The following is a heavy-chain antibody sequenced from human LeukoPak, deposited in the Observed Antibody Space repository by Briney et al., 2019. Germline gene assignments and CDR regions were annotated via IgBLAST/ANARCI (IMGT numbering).Heavy chain of an antibody. J-gene: IGHJ4*02. CDR2: INHSGST. Sequence: SETLSLTCAVYGGSFSGYYWSWLRQPPGKGLEWIGEINHSGSTNYNPSPKSRVTISVETSKNQFTLKLSSVTAADTAGYYCARPSSRHYYGSGSLDYWGQGTLVTVSS. V-gene: IGHV4-34*01. CDR3: ARPSSRHYYGSGSLDY. CDR1: GGSFSGYY. D-gene: IGHD3-10*01.